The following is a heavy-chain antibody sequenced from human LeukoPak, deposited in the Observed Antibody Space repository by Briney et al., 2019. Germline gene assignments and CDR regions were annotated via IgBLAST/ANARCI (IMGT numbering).Heavy chain of an antibody. CDR2: IYTTGST. CDR3: AREVVPAAMVPTYYYYMDV. D-gene: IGHD2-2*01. V-gene: IGHV4-4*07. CDR1: GGSISSYY. J-gene: IGHJ6*03. Sequence: PSETLSLTCTVSGGSISSYYWSWIRQPAGKGLEWIGRIYTTGSTNYNPSLKSRVTMSVDTSKNQFSLKLSSVTAPDTPVYYCAREVVPAAMVPTYYYYMDVWGKGTTVTVSS.